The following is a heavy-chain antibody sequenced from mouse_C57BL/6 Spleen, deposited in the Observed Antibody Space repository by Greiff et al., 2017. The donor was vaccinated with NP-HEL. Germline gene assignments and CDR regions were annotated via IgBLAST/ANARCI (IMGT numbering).Heavy chain of an antibody. CDR2: ISYDGSN. V-gene: IGHV3-6*01. Sequence: DVQLQESGPGLVKPSQSLSLTCSVTGYSITSGYYWNWIRQFPGNKLEWMGYISYDGSNNYNPSLKNRISITRDTSKNQFFLKLNSVTTEDTATYYCARVDGYYVNFDYWGQGTTLTVSS. D-gene: IGHD2-3*01. CDR1: GYSITSGYY. J-gene: IGHJ2*01. CDR3: ARVDGYYVNFDY.